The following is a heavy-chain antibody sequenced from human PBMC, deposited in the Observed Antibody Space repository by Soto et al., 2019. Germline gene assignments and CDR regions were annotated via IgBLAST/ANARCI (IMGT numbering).Heavy chain of an antibody. CDR3: ATDKGYYDTSCYYSGWCFDL. D-gene: IGHD3-22*01. CDR2: INSDGSST. CDR1: GFTFSSYW. V-gene: IGHV3-74*01. Sequence: EVQLVESGGGLVQPGGSLRLSCGASGFTFSSYWMHWVRQAPGKGLVWVSHINSDGSSTTYADSVKGRFTVSRDNDKNTQYLQMHRLRAEDTAVYYCATDKGYYDTSCYYSGWCFDLWGRGTLVSVSS. J-gene: IGHJ2*01.